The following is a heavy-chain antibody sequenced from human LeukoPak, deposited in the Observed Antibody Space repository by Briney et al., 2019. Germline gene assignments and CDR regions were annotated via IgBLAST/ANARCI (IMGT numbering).Heavy chain of an antibody. V-gene: IGHV4-59*08. CDR3: ARQEAYYYDSSGYYYRYFDL. CDR2: IYYSGST. D-gene: IGHD3-22*01. Sequence: PSETLSLTCTVSGGSISSYYWSWIRQPPGKGLEWIGYIYYSGSTNYNPSLKSRVTISVDTSKNQFSLKLSSVTAADTAVYYCARQEAYYYDSSGYYYRYFDLWGRGTLVTVSS. CDR1: GGSISSYY. J-gene: IGHJ2*01.